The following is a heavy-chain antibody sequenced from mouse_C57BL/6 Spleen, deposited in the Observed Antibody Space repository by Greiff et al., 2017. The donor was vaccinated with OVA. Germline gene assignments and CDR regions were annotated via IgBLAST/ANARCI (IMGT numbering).Heavy chain of an antibody. Sequence: EVKLVESGGGLVKPGGSLKLSCAASGFTFSDYGMHWVRQAPEKGLEWVAYISSGSSTIYYADTVKGRFTISRANANNTLFLQMTSLRSEDTAMYYCARGDSYAMDYWGQGTSVTVSS. CDR1: GFTFSDYG. J-gene: IGHJ4*01. CDR2: ISSGSSTI. V-gene: IGHV5-17*01. CDR3: ARGDSYAMDY.